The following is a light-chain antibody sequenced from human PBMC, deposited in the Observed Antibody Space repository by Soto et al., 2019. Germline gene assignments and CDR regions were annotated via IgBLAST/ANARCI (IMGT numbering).Light chain of an antibody. CDR2: GAS. Sequence: DIQMTQSPSSLSASAGDRVTITCRASQDISIYLAWYRQRPGEVPELLIYGASTLQSGVPSRFSGSGSGTDFTLTISSLQPEDVASYYCQKYNRAPLTFGGGTKVDIK. V-gene: IGKV1-27*01. CDR1: QDISIY. CDR3: QKYNRAPLT. J-gene: IGKJ4*01.